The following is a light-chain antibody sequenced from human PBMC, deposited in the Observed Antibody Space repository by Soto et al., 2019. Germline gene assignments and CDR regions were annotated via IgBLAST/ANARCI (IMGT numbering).Light chain of an antibody. CDR2: GAS. J-gene: IGKJ1*01. CDR3: QQYNNWPPVT. CDR1: QSVSSN. Sequence: EIVMTQSPATLSVSPGERATLSGRASQSVSSNLAWYQQKPGQAPRLLIYGASTRATGIPARFSGSGSGTEFTLTISSLQSEAFAVYYCQQYNNWPPVTFGQGTKVEIK. V-gene: IGKV3-15*01.